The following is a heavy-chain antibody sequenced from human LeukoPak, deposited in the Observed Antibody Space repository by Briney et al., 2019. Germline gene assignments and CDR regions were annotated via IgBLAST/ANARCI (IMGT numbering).Heavy chain of an antibody. CDR1: GFTFNRNA. CDR2: IGGSGDKT. Sequence: PGGSLRLSCAASGFTFNRNAISWVRQVPGKGLEWVSTIGGSGDKTFYADSVKGRFTISRDNSKNMVHLQMNSLTGKDTALYYCVRRGDASSGWGDHDFWGQGALVTVSS. CDR3: VRRGDASSGWGDHDF. V-gene: IGHV3-23*01. D-gene: IGHD6-19*01. J-gene: IGHJ4*02.